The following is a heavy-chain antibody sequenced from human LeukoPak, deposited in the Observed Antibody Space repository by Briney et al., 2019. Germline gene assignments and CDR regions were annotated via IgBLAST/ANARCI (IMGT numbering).Heavy chain of an antibody. V-gene: IGHV1-2*02. Sequence: ASVKVSCKASGYTFTGYYMHWVRQAPGQGLEWMGWINPNSGGTNYAQKFQGRVTMTRDTSISTAYMELSRLRSDDTAVYYCARGRIQLWLVTLYYYYMDVWGKGTTVTISS. J-gene: IGHJ6*03. CDR2: INPNSGGT. CDR1: GYTFTGYY. CDR3: ARGRIQLWLVTLYYYYMDV. D-gene: IGHD5-18*01.